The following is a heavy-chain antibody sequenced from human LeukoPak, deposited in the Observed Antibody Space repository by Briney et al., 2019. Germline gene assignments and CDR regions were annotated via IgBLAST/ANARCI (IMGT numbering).Heavy chain of an antibody. CDR3: ARGDTVTTHYYGMDV. Sequence: SETLSLTCTVSGGSISSYYWSWIRQPPGKGLEWIGEINHSGSTNYNPSLKSRVTISVDTSKNQFSLKLSSVTAADTAVYYCARGDTVTTHYYGMDVWGQGTTVTVSS. D-gene: IGHD4-17*01. CDR1: GGSISSYY. J-gene: IGHJ6*02. V-gene: IGHV4-34*01. CDR2: INHSGST.